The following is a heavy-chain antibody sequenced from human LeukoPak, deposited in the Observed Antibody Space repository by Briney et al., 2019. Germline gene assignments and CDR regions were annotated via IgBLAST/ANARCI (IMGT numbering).Heavy chain of an antibody. CDR3: ARGFAAHNAFDI. V-gene: IGHV4-30-4*01. J-gene: IGHJ3*02. Sequence: PSQTLSLTCTVSGGSISSSDYYWSWIRQPPGKGLEWIGYIYYSGSTSYNPSLKSRVTISVDTSKNQFSLKLTSVTAADTAVYYCARGFAAHNAFDIWGQGTMVTVSS. CDR1: GGSISSSDYY. D-gene: IGHD3-3*01. CDR2: IYYSGST.